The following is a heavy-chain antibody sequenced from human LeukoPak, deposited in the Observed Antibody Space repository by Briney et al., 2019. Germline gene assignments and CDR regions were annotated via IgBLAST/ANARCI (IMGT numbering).Heavy chain of an antibody. CDR3: AKVTYGSGTYGAFDS. CDR2: INGAGSST. D-gene: IGHD3-10*01. Sequence: PGGSLRLSCAASGFTFSNNWLHWVRQAPGKGLVWVSRINGAGSSTSYADSVKGRFTISRDNSKNTLYLQMNSLRAEDTAIYYCAKVTYGSGTYGAFDSWGQGTLVTVSS. V-gene: IGHV3-74*01. CDR1: GFTFSNNW. J-gene: IGHJ4*02.